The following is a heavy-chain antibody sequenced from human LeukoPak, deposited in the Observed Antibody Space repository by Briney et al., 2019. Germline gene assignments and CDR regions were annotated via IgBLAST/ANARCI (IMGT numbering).Heavy chain of an antibody. CDR3: ARYRGGYCGGDCAYWLGYFDY. Sequence: PGGSLRLSCAASGFTVSSKYMNWVRQAPGKGLEWVSVIDSGGSTYYADSVKGRFTISRDNSKNTLYFQMNSLRAEDTAVYYCARYRGGYCGGDCAYWLGYFDYWGQGTLVTVSS. D-gene: IGHD2-21*02. J-gene: IGHJ4*02. V-gene: IGHV3-53*01. CDR1: GFTVSSKY. CDR2: IDSGGST.